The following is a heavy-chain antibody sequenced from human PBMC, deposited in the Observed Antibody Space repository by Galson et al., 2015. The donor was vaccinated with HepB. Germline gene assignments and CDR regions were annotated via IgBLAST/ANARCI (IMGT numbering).Heavy chain of an antibody. J-gene: IGHJ3*02. D-gene: IGHD2-15*01. CDR2: IKQDGSEK. V-gene: IGHV3-7*03. CDR1: GFTFSSYW. CDR3: ARVAGYCSGGSCQIPIDAFDI. Sequence: SCAASGFTFSSYWMSWVRQAPGKGLEWVANIKQDGSEKYYVDSVKGRFTISRDNAKNSLYLQMDSLRAEDTAVYYCARVAGYCSGGSCQIPIDAFDIWGQGTMVTVSS.